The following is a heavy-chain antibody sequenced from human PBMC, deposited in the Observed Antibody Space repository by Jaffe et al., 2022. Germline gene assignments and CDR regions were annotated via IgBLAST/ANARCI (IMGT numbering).Heavy chain of an antibody. CDR1: GGSISSRSYY. CDR2: IHYSGST. J-gene: IGHJ4*02. CDR3: ASLGTDWNDFYLDY. D-gene: IGHD1-1*01. Sequence: QLQLQESGPGLVKPSETLSLTCAVSGGSISSRSYYWGWIRQPPGKGLEWIGSIHYSGSTYYNLSLKSRVTISVDTSKNQFSLKLSSVTAADTAVYYCASLGTDWNDFYLDYWGQGTLVTVSS. V-gene: IGHV4-39*01.